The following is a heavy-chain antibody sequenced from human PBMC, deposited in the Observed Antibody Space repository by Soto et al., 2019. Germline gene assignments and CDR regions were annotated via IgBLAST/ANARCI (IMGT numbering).Heavy chain of an antibody. Sequence: GGSLRLSCAASGFTFSSYGMHWVRQAPGKGLEWVAVIGYDGSNKYYADSVKGRFTISRDNSKNTLYLQMNSLRAEDTAVYYCARVRRGVVVVTWFDYWGQGTLVTVSS. CDR2: IGYDGSNK. CDR3: ARVRRGVVVVTWFDY. D-gene: IGHD3-22*01. CDR1: GFTFSSYG. V-gene: IGHV3-33*01. J-gene: IGHJ4*02.